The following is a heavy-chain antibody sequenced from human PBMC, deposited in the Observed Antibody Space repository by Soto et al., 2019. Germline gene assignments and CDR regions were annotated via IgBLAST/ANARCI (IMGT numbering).Heavy chain of an antibody. Sequence: QVQLQESGPGLVKPSGTLSLTCAVSGGSISSSNWWSWVRQPPGKGLEWIGKIYHSGSTNYNPSLKTRVTISVDKSKNQFSLKLSSVTAADTAVYYCARVYMVRGTIIRYFDYWGQGTLVTVSS. CDR2: IYHSGST. CDR3: ARVYMVRGTIIRYFDY. V-gene: IGHV4-4*02. J-gene: IGHJ4*02. CDR1: GGSISSSNW. D-gene: IGHD3-10*01.